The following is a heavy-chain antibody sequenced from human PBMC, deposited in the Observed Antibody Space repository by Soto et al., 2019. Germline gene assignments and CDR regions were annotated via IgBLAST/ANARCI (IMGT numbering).Heavy chain of an antibody. CDR3: ARRTLPDYYDISGYYYAPWVY. CDR1: GGTFSSYA. Sequence: EASVKVSCKASGGTFSSYAISWVRQAPGQGLEWMGGIIPIFGTANYAQKFQGRVTITADESTSTAYMELSSLRSEDTAVYYCARRTLPDYYDISGYYYAPWVYWGQGTLVTVSS. D-gene: IGHD3-22*01. CDR2: IIPIFGTA. J-gene: IGHJ4*02. V-gene: IGHV1-69*13.